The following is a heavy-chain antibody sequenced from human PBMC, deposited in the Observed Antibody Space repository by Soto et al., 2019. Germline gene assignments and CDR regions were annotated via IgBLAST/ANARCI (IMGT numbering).Heavy chain of an antibody. D-gene: IGHD6-19*01. Sequence: QVQLVQSGAEVKKPGSSVKVSCKASGGTFSSYTISWVRQAPGQGLEWMGRIIPILGIANYAQKFQGRVTITADKSTSTAYMELSSLRSEDTAVYYCARDSEGYSSGWDNFDYWGQGTLVTVSS. J-gene: IGHJ4*02. CDR2: IIPILGIA. V-gene: IGHV1-69*08. CDR1: GGTFSSYT. CDR3: ARDSEGYSSGWDNFDY.